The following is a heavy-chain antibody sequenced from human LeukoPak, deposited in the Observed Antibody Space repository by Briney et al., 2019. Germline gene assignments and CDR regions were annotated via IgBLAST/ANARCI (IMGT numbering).Heavy chain of an antibody. V-gene: IGHV1-69*13. D-gene: IGHD6-19*01. J-gene: IGHJ4*02. CDR1: GGTFSXXX. Sequence: ASVKVSFKASGGTFSXXXXSWVRQAPGQXRXGXXXXXPIFGTANYAQKFQGRVAITADESTSTAYMELSSLRSEDTAVYYCARGQVPYSSGWYYFDYWGQGTLVTVSS. CDR3: ARGQVPYSSGWYYFDY. CDR2: XXPIFGTA.